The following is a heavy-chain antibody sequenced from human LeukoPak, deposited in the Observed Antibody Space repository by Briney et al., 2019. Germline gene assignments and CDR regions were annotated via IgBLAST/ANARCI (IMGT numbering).Heavy chain of an antibody. J-gene: IGHJ4*02. Sequence: PSETLSLTCSVSGGSISSSSHYWGWIRQPPGKGLEWIGNIYYSGSTSYNPSLKSRVTISVDTSKNQFSLKLSSVTAADTAVYYCARSRYYYDSSGMDFDYWGQGTLVTVSS. V-gene: IGHV4-39*07. D-gene: IGHD3-22*01. CDR1: GGSISSSSHY. CDR3: ARSRYYYDSSGMDFDY. CDR2: IYYSGST.